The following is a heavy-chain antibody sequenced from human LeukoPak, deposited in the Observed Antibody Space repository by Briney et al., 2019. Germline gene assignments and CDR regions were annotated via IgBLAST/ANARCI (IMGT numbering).Heavy chain of an antibody. Sequence: SETLSLPCSVSGGSISRSSYYWGWIRQPPGKGLEWIGSIYYSGSTYNNPSLKTRVTISVDTSKNQFSLKLSSVTAADTAVYYCARHDADTAMVSFDYWGQGTLVTVSS. CDR1: GGSISRSSYY. D-gene: IGHD5-18*01. J-gene: IGHJ4*02. V-gene: IGHV4-39*01. CDR3: ARHDADTAMVSFDY. CDR2: IYYSGST.